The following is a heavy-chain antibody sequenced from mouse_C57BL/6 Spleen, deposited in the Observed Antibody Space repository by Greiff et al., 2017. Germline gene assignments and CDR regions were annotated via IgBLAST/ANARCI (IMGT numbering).Heavy chain of an antibody. J-gene: IGHJ4*01. CDR3: ARSNWDDFYAVDY. Sequence: VKLQESGPGLVAPSQSLSITCTVSGFSLTSYGVDWVRQSPGKGLEWLGVIWGVGSTNYNSALKSRLSISKDNSKSQVFLKMNSLQTDDTAMYYCARSNWDDFYAVDYWGQGTSVTVSS. CDR2: IWGVGST. V-gene: IGHV2-6*01. CDR1: GFSLTSYG. D-gene: IGHD4-1*01.